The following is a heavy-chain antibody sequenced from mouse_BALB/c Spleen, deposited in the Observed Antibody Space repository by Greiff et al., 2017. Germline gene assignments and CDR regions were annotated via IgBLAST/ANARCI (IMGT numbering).Heavy chain of an antibody. V-gene: IGHV5-9-4*01. J-gene: IGHJ2*01. Sequence: EVMLVESGGGLVKPGGSLKLSCAASGFTFSSYAMSWVRQSPEKRLEWVAEISSGGSYTYYPDTVTGRFTISRDNAKNTLYLEMSSLRSEDTAMYYCARENYYGTSYYFDYWGQGTTLTVSS. D-gene: IGHD1-1*01. CDR1: GFTFSSYA. CDR2: ISSGGSYT. CDR3: ARENYYGTSYYFDY.